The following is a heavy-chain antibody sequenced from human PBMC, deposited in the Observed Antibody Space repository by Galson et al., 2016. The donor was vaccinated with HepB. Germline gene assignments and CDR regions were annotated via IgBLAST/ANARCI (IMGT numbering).Heavy chain of an antibody. Sequence: TLSLTCTVSGGSISSGGYYWSWIRQHPGKGLEWIGYIYHSGSTYYNPSLKSRVSISVDTSKNQFSLRLSSVTAADTAVYYCARDRSSGSGNFAYWGPGTRVTVSS. CDR3: ARDRSSGSGNFAY. D-gene: IGHD3-10*01. CDR2: IYHSGST. J-gene: IGHJ4*02. CDR1: GGSISSGGYY. V-gene: IGHV4-31*03.